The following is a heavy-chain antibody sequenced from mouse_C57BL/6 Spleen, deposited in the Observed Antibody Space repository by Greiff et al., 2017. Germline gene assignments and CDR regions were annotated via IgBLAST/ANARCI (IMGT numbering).Heavy chain of an antibody. Sequence: QVQLQQSGAELVRPGASVTLSCKASGYTFTDYEMHWVKQTPVHGLEWIGAIDPETGGTAYNQKFKGKAILTADKSSSTAYMELRSLTSEDSAVYYCTSGVWAWFAYWGQGTLVTVSA. D-gene: IGHD2-10*02. CDR1: GYTFTDYE. V-gene: IGHV1-15*01. J-gene: IGHJ3*01. CDR3: TSGVWAWFAY. CDR2: IDPETGGT.